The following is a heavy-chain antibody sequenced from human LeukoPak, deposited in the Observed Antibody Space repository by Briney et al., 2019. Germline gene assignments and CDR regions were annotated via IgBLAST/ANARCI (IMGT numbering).Heavy chain of an antibody. CDR1: GDTFIAYY. V-gene: IGHV1-2*02. CDR3: ARDRLRLGYERTNWFDP. Sequence: GASVKVSCKASGDTFIAYYMHWVRQAPGQGLEWMEWINAASGGTLYAQNFQGRVTMTRDTSISTAYMELSRLRSDDTAVYYCARDRLRLGYERTNWFDPWGQGTLVTVSS. CDR2: INAASGGT. D-gene: IGHD2-15*01. J-gene: IGHJ5*02.